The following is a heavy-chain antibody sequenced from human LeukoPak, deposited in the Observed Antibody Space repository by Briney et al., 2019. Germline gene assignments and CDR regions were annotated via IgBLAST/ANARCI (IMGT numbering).Heavy chain of an antibody. V-gene: IGHV3-23*01. CDR2: ISGSGGST. J-gene: IGHJ4*02. Sequence: GGSLRLSCAASGFTLSSYAMSWVRQAPGKGLEWVSAISGSGGSTYYAGSVKGRFTISRDNSKNTLYLQMNSLRAEDTAVYYCAKYFCSGGSCYHPPDYWGQGTLVTVSS. CDR1: GFTLSSYA. CDR3: AKYFCSGGSCYHPPDY. D-gene: IGHD2-15*01.